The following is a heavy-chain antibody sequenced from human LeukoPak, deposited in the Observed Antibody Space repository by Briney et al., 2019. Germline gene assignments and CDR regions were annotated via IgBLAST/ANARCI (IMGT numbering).Heavy chain of an antibody. CDR2: ISGSGSST. CDR1: GFTFGSYA. V-gene: IGHV3-23*01. Sequence: GGSLRLSCVASGFTFGSYAMSWVRQAPGKGLELVSSISGSGSSTPYADSVKGRLTISRDNSKNTVYLQMNSLRAEDTAVYYCAKDRGNYYDTPRFDPWDQGTLVTVSS. CDR3: AKDRGNYYDTPRFDP. D-gene: IGHD3-22*01. J-gene: IGHJ5*02.